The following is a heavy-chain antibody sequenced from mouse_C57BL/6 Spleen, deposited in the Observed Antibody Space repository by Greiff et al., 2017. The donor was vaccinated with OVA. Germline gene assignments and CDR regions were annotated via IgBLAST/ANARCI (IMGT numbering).Heavy chain of an antibody. CDR3: AIYYGNSWFDY. V-gene: IGHV2-3*01. Sequence: QVQLKESGPGLVAPSQCLSITCTVSGFSFTSYGVSWVRQPPGKGLEWLGVIWGAGSTNNHSALISRLSISKDNAKSQVFIKLNSLQTDDTATYYCAIYYGNSWFDYWGQGTTLTVSA. CDR2: IWGAGST. J-gene: IGHJ2*01. D-gene: IGHD2-1*01. CDR1: GFSFTSYG.